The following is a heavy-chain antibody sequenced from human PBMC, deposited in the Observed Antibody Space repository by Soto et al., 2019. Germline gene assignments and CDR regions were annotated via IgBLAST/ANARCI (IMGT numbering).Heavy chain of an antibody. V-gene: IGHV3-7*01. CDR2: ITEDGSDK. CDR1: GFTFNTYW. Sequence: GGSLRLSCVASGFTFNTYWMSWVRQAPGKGLEWVANITEDGSDKYYVDSVKGRFTNYRDNAKNLLYLQMNSQGAGDTAMDYCARFTRRSGGDYWGQGTLFTFSS. CDR3: ARFTRRSGGDY. D-gene: IGHD3-3*01. J-gene: IGHJ4*02.